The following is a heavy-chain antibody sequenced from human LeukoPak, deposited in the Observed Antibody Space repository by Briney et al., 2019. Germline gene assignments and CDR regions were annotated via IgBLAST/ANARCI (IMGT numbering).Heavy chain of an antibody. D-gene: IGHD3-10*01. CDR2: ISSSGSTI. Sequence: PGGSLRLSCAASGFTFSSYEMNWVRQAPGKGLEWVPYISSSGSTIYYADSVKGRFTISRDNAKNSLYLQMNSLRAEDTAVYYCARDEALLWFGGYYYYGMDVWGQGTTVTVSS. CDR3: ARDEALLWFGGYYYYGMDV. CDR1: GFTFSSYE. V-gene: IGHV3-48*03. J-gene: IGHJ6*02.